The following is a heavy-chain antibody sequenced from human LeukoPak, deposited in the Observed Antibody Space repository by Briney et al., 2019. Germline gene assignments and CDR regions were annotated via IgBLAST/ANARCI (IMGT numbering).Heavy chain of an antibody. CDR3: ARDGEGSSYLDY. J-gene: IGHJ4*02. CDR2: IWYDGSNK. V-gene: IGHV3-33*01. CDR1: GFTFSSYG. D-gene: IGHD1-26*01. Sequence: GGSLRLSCAASGFTFSSYGMHWVRQAPGKGLEWVAVIWYDGSNKYYADPVKGRFTISRDNSKNTLYLQMNSLRAEDTAVYYCARDGEGSSYLDYWGQGTLVTVSS.